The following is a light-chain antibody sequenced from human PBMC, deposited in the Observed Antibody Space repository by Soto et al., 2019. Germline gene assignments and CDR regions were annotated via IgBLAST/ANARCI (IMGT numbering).Light chain of an antibody. CDR2: WAS. CDR3: QQYYSPWS. J-gene: IGKJ1*01. CDR1: QSVLYSSNNKNY. Sequence: DIVMTQSPDSLAVSLGERATINCKSSQSVLYSSNNKNYLAWYQQKAGQPPKLLIYWASSRDSGVPDRFSGSGSGTNFTLTISSLQADDVAVYYCQQYYSPWSFGQGTKVEIK. V-gene: IGKV4-1*01.